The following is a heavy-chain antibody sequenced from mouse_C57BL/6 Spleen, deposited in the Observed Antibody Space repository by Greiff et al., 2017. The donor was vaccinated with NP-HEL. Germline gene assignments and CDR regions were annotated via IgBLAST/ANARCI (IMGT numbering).Heavy chain of an antibody. CDR1: GYSFTGYY. D-gene: IGHD2-4*01. CDR2: INPSTGGT. Sequence: EVQLQQSGPELVKPGASVKISCKASGYSFTGYYMNWVKQSPEKSLEWIGEINPSTGGTTYNQKFKAKATLTVDKSSSTAYMQLKSLTSEDSAVNYCARSMGLRRGVDYWGQGTTLTVSS. J-gene: IGHJ2*01. V-gene: IGHV1-42*01. CDR3: ARSMGLRRGVDY.